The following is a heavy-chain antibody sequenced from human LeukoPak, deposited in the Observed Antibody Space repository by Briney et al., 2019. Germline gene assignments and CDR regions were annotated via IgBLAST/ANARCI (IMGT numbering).Heavy chain of an antibody. CDR2: ISYDGNNK. D-gene: IGHD2-21*01. CDR3: AKSFSGGSYFDY. Sequence: PGRSLRLSCVTTGFTFSKYGMHWVRQAPGKGLEWVAVISYDGNNKYYADSVKGRFTISRDNSKNTLYLQMNSLRAEDTAVYYCAKSFSGGSYFDYWGQGTLVTVSS. CDR1: GFTFSKYG. J-gene: IGHJ4*02. V-gene: IGHV3-30*18.